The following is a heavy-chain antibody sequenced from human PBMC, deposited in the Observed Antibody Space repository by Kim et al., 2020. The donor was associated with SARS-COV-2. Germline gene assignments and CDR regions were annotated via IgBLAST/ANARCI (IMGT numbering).Heavy chain of an antibody. V-gene: IGHV4-34*01. CDR1: GGSFSGYY. Sequence: SETLSLTCAVYGGSFSGYYWSWIRQPPGKGLEWIGEINHSGSTNYNPSLKSRVTISVDTSKNQFSLKLSSVTAADTAVYYCARGLVKALWLRQAHNWFDPWGQGTLVTVSS. CDR2: INHSGST. J-gene: IGHJ5*02. CDR3: ARGLVKALWLRQAHNWFDP. D-gene: IGHD5-18*01.